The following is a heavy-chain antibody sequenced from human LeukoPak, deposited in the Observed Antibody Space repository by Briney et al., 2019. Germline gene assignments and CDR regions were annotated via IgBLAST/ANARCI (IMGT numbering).Heavy chain of an antibody. Sequence: ASVKVSCKASGYTFTSYYMHWVRQAPGQGLEWMGIISPNNGSTSYAQKFQGRVTMTRDMSTSTVYMELSSLRSEDTAVYYCARDRLAAAGSGYFDYWGQGTLVTVSS. V-gene: IGHV1-46*01. D-gene: IGHD6-13*01. CDR3: ARDRLAAAGSGYFDY. CDR2: ISPNNGST. CDR1: GYTFTSYY. J-gene: IGHJ4*02.